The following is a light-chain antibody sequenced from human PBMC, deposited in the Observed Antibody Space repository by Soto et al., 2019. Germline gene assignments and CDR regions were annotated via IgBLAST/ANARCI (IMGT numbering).Light chain of an antibody. CDR3: QQYGSSPLIT. CDR1: LSVSVY. J-gene: IGKJ5*01. CDR2: GVS. Sequence: EIVLTQSPDTLSVSPGERATLSCRTSLSVSVYLDWYQHKPGQAPKFLIYGVSSRATGIPDRFSGSGSGTDFTLTISRLEPEDFAVYHCQQYGSSPLITFGQGTRLEIK. V-gene: IGKV3-20*01.